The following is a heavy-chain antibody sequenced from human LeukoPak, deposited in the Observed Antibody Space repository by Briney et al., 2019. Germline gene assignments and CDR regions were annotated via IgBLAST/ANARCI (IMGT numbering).Heavy chain of an antibody. CDR3: AKGGWVAVTGMDS. CDR2: INTKTGNS. V-gene: IGHV7-4-1*02. CDR1: GYTFTGHA. J-gene: IGHJ4*02. Sequence: ASVKVSCKASGYTFTGHAMNWVRQAPGQGPEWMGYINTKTGNSTYAQGFTGRFLQISSLKPEDTGVYYCAKGGWVAVTGMDSWGQGTLVTVSS. D-gene: IGHD6-19*01.